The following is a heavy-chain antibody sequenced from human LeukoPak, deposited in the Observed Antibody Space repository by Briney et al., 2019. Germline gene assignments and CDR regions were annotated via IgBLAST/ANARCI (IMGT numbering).Heavy chain of an antibody. D-gene: IGHD3-22*01. CDR2: ISGSGGNT. CDR3: AKDPYYYDTSGYNGDY. Sequence: GESLRLSCVASGFTFSTYAMSWVRQAPGKGLEWVSGISGSGGNTYYADSVKGRFTISRDNSKNTLFLQMNSLRAEDTAVYYCAKDPYYYDTSGYNGDYWGQGTLVTVSS. V-gene: IGHV3-23*01. CDR1: GFTFSTYA. J-gene: IGHJ4*02.